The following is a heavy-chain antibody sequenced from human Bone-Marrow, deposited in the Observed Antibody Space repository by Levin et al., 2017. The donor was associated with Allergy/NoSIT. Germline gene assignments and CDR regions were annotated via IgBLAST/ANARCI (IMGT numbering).Heavy chain of an antibody. CDR3: ARDTVTTRVGRTFDI. Sequence: ASVKVSCKASGYTFTGYYMHWVRQAPGQGLEWMGWINPNSGGTNYAQKFQGRVTMTRDTSISTAYMELSRLRSDDTAVYYCARDTVTTRVGRTFDIWGQGTMVTVSS. J-gene: IGHJ3*02. D-gene: IGHD4-17*01. V-gene: IGHV1-2*02. CDR1: GYTFTGYY. CDR2: INPNSGGT.